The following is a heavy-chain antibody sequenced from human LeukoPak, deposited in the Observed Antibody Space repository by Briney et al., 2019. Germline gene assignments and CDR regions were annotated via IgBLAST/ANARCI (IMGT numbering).Heavy chain of an antibody. CDR2: ISYDGSNK. D-gene: IGHD3-16*01. V-gene: IGHV3-30*18. Sequence: GGSLRLSCAASGFTFSSYGMHWVRQAPGKGLEWVAVISYDGSNKYYADSVKGRFTISRDNSKNKLYLQMNSMRAEDTAVYYCAKGTLIGNVMITFGGVIFWGQGTLVTVSS. CDR3: AKGTLIGNVMITFGGVIF. J-gene: IGHJ4*02. CDR1: GFTFSSYG.